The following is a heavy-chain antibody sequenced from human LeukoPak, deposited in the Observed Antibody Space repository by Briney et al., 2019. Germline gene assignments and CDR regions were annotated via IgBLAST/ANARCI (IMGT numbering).Heavy chain of an antibody. V-gene: IGHV3-33*01. Sequence: GGSLRLSCAASGFTFSSYVMHWVRQAPGKGLEWVAVIWYDGSNKYYADSVKGRFTISRDNSKNTLYLQMNSLRAEDTAVYYCAREGGGNSDRAFDIWGQGTMVTVYS. D-gene: IGHD4-23*01. CDR3: AREGGGNSDRAFDI. CDR1: GFTFSSYV. CDR2: IWYDGSNK. J-gene: IGHJ3*02.